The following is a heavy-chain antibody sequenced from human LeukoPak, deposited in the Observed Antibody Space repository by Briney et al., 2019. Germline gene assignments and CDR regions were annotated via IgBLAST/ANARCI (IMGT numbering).Heavy chain of an antibody. V-gene: IGHV4-34*01. CDR2: INHSGST. Sequence: SETLSLTCAVYGGSFSGYYWSWIRQPPGEGLEWIGEINHSGSTNYNPSLKSRVTISVDTSKNQFSLKLSSVTAADTAVYYCARGYSLDYWGQGTLVTVSS. J-gene: IGHJ4*02. D-gene: IGHD4-11*01. CDR3: ARGYSLDY. CDR1: GGSFSGYY.